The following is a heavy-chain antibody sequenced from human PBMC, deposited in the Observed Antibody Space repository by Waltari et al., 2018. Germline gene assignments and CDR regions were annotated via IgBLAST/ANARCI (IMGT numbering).Heavy chain of an antibody. V-gene: IGHV3-48*03. D-gene: IGHD6-19*01. CDR3: ARDRFGWPFDY. CDR2: ISSRGSTI. J-gene: IGHJ4*02. CDR1: GFTFSSYE. Sequence: EVQLVESGGGLVQPGGSLRLSCAASGFTFSSYEMNWVRQAPGKGLEWVSYISSRGSTIYYADSVKGRFTISRDNAKNSLYLQMNSLRAEDTAVYYCARDRFGWPFDYWGQGTLVTVSS.